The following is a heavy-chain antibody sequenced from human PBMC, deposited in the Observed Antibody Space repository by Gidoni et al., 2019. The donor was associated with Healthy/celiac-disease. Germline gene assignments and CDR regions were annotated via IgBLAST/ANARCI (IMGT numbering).Heavy chain of an antibody. D-gene: IGHD1-26*01. CDR2: ISYDGSNK. CDR3: AKGQRGIYYYYMDV. J-gene: IGHJ6*03. CDR1: GFTFSSYG. Sequence: QVQLVESGGGVVQPGRSLRLSCAASGFTFSSYGMHWVRQAPGKGLEWVAVISYDGSNKYYADSVKGRFTISRDNSKNTLYLQMNSLRAEDTAVYYCAKGQRGIYYYYMDVWGKGTTVTVSS. V-gene: IGHV3-30*18.